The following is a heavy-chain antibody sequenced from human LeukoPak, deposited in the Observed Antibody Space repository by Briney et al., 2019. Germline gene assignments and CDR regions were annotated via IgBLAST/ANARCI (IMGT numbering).Heavy chain of an antibody. CDR1: GFTFSSYW. CDR3: ARDGSGSYYYYYYYMGV. CDR2: INSDGSST. D-gene: IGHD3-10*01. J-gene: IGHJ6*03. Sequence: GGSLRLSCAASGFTFSSYWMHWVRQAPGKGLVWVSRINSDGSSTSYADSVKGRFTISRDNAKNTLYLQMNSLRAEDTAVYYCARDGSGSYYYYYYYMGVWGKGTTVTISS. V-gene: IGHV3-74*01.